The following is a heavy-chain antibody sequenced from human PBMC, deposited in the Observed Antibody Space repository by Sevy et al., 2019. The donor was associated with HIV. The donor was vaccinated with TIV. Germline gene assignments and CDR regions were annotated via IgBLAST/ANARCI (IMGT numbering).Heavy chain of an antibody. J-gene: IGHJ4*02. CDR2: ISYDGSAE. CDR1: GFTFNTHA. Sequence: GGSLRLSCTGSGFTFNTHAMHWVRQAPGKGLEWVAVISYDGSAEFYADSVKGRFTISRDNSENKLYLQMNSLRKEDTAMYYCARDAGYSIDGEPGYWGQGILVTVSS. CDR3: ARDAGYSIDGEPGY. D-gene: IGHD1-26*01. V-gene: IGHV3-30*03.